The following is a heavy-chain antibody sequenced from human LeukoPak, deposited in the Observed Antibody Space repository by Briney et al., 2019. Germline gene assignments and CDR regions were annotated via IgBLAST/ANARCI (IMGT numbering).Heavy chain of an antibody. CDR2: IYYSGST. V-gene: IGHV4-59*08. D-gene: IGHD1-26*01. CDR3: ARQGWELLRPYFDY. CDR1: GGSTSSYY. J-gene: IGHJ4*02. Sequence: SETLSLTCTVSGGSTSSYYWSWIRQPPGKGLEWIGYIYYSGSTNYNPSLKSRVTISVDTSKNQFSLKLSSVTAADTAVYYCARQGWELLRPYFDYWGQGTLVTVSS.